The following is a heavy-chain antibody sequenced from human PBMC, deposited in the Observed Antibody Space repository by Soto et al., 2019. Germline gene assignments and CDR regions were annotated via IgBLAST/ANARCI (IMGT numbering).Heavy chain of an antibody. V-gene: IGHV3-33*01. D-gene: IGHD2-2*01. Sequence: GSLRLSCAASEFTFSSYGMHWVRQAPGKGLEWVAVIWYDGSNKYYADSVKGRFTISRDNSKNTLYLQMNSLRAEDTAVYYCTRHRLVPAAIYDYYGMAVWGQGTTVTVS. CDR1: EFTFSSYG. CDR2: IWYDGSNK. CDR3: TRHRLVPAAIYDYYGMAV. J-gene: IGHJ6*02.